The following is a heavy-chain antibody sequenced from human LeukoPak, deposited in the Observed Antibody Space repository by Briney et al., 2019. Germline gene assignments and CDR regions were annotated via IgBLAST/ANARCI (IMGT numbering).Heavy chain of an antibody. CDR1: GFTFDDYG. V-gene: IGHV3-20*04. Sequence: GGSLRLSRAASGFTFDDYGMAWGRQAPGKGLERVSGINWNGGRTNYADSVKGRFTISRDNATKSLYLQMNSLRAEDTALYYCARGYNTGWYLSSWGQGTLVTVSS. CDR2: INWNGGRT. D-gene: IGHD6-19*01. J-gene: IGHJ5*02. CDR3: ARGYNTGWYLSS.